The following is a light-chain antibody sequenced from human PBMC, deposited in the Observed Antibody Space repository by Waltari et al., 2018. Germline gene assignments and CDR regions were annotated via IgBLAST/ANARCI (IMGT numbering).Light chain of an antibody. Sequence: QSALTQPASVSGSPGQSLTISCTGTSSDVGNYKRVSWYQQHPGKAPNLMIYAVSKRPSGVSDRFSGSKSGDMASLTISGLQPEDEAEYFCSSYAGSSKGVFGGGTKVTVL. CDR2: AVS. V-gene: IGLV2-23*02. CDR1: SSDVGNYKR. J-gene: IGLJ2*01. CDR3: SSYAGSSKGV.